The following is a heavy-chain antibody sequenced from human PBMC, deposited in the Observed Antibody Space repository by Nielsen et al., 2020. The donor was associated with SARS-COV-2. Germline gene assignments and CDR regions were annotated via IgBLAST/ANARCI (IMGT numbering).Heavy chain of an antibody. Sequence: GESLKISCAASGFTFSNAWMSWVRQAPGKGLEWVGRIKSKTDGGTTDYAAPVKDRFTISRDDSKNTLYLQMNSLKTEDTAVYYCTTGLRFLEWSAYYMDVWGKGTMVTVSS. CDR2: IKSKTDGGTT. CDR3: TTGLRFLEWSAYYMDV. V-gene: IGHV3-15*01. J-gene: IGHJ6*03. D-gene: IGHD3-3*01. CDR1: GFTFSNAW.